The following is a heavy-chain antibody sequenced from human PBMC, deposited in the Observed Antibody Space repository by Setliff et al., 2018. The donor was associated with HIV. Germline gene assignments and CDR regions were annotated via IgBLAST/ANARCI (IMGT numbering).Heavy chain of an antibody. J-gene: IGHJ4*02. CDR1: GFTFSSYW. D-gene: IGHD6-25*01. CDR2: VNIDGSRT. Sequence: PGGSLRLSCAASGFTFSSYWMHWVRQAPGKGLVWVSRVNIDGSRTSYADSVKGRFTISRDNAKSSLYLQMNSLRAEDTAVYYCTRTSRAAYWGRGTLVTVSS. CDR3: TRTSRAAY. V-gene: IGHV3-74*01.